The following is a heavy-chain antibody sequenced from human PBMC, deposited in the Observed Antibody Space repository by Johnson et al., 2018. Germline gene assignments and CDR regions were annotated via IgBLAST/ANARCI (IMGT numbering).Heavy chain of an antibody. CDR1: GFTFSSYG. CDR2: ISYDGSNK. V-gene: IGHV3-30*18. CDR3: AKEGGVYYDFSLDV. D-gene: IGHD3-3*01. J-gene: IGHJ6*02. Sequence: VQLVESGGGVVQPGRSLRLSCAASGFTFSSYGMHWVRQAPGKGLEWVAVISYDGSNKYYADSVKGRFTISRDNSKNTLYLQMNSRRAEDTALDYCAKEGGVYYDFSLDVWGQGTTVTVSS.